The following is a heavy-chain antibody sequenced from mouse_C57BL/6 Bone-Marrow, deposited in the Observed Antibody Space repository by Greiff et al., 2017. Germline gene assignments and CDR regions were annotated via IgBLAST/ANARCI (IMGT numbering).Heavy chain of an antibody. J-gene: IGHJ3*01. CDR1: GYTFTSYW. CDR2: IYPGSGST. Sequence: VQLQQPGAELVKPGASVKMSCKASGYTFTSYWITWVKQRPGQGLEWIGDIYPGSGSTNYNEKFKSKATLTVDTSSSTAYMQLSSLTSADSAVYYCARAGYDYRWFAYWDQGTLVTVSA. CDR3: ARAGYDYRWFAY. V-gene: IGHV1-55*01. D-gene: IGHD2-4*01.